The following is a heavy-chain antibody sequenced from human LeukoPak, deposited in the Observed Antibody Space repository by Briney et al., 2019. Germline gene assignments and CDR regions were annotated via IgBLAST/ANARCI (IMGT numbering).Heavy chain of an antibody. CDR3: AKGSKYSSGWSDY. Sequence: PGGSLRLSCAASGFTFSSYAMSWVRQAPGKGLEWVSAISGSGGSTYYADSVKARFTISRDNSKNTLYLQMNSLRAEDTAVYYCAKGSKYSSGWSDYWGQGTLVTVSS. J-gene: IGHJ4*02. V-gene: IGHV3-23*01. CDR1: GFTFSSYA. D-gene: IGHD6-19*01. CDR2: ISGSGGST.